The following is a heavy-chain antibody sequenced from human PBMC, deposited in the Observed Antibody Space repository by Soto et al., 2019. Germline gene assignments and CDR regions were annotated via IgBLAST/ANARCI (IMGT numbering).Heavy chain of an antibody. Sequence: GESLKISCAASGFTFSSYSMNWVRQAPGKGLEWVSYISSSSSTIYYADSVKGRFTISRDNAKNSLYLQMNSLRDEDTAVYYCARVQTTGLYVQYFDYWGQGTLVTVS. D-gene: IGHD4-17*01. CDR2: ISSSSSTI. CDR3: ARVQTTGLYVQYFDY. V-gene: IGHV3-48*02. J-gene: IGHJ4*02. CDR1: GFTFSSYS.